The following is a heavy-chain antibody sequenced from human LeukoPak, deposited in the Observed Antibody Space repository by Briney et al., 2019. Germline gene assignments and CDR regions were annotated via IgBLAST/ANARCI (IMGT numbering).Heavy chain of an antibody. V-gene: IGHV4-4*07. CDR2: INGNGVT. CDR3: VRDELRTTYRFSWDP. CDR1: GGSICFYF. Sequence: SETLSLTCTVSGGSICFYFWSWLRQSAGKGLEWIGRINGNGVTNYNPSLKSRVTMSVDTSKSQFSLNLRSVIAADSSVYYCVRDELRTTYRFSWDPWGQGILVTV. J-gene: IGHJ5*02. D-gene: IGHD3-16*02.